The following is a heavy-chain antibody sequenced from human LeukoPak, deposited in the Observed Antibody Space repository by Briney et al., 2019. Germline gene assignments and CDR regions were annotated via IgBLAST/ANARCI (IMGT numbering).Heavy chain of an antibody. CDR2: IDPSDSYT. Sequence: GESLKISCKGSGYSFTSYWISWVRQMPGKGLEWMGRIDPSDSYTNYSPSFQGHVTISVDKSISTAYLQWCSLKASDTAMYYCARRLQRHFDYWGQGTLVTVSS. D-gene: IGHD2-15*01. CDR3: ARRLQRHFDY. V-gene: IGHV5-10-1*01. J-gene: IGHJ4*02. CDR1: GYSFTSYW.